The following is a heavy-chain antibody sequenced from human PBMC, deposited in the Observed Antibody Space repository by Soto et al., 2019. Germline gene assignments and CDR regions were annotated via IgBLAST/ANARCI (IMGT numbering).Heavy chain of an antibody. J-gene: IGHJ4*02. CDR1: GYTFTGYY. Sequence: ASVKVSCKASGYTFTGYYMHWVRQAPGQGLEWMGWINPNSGGTNYAQKFQGWVTMTRDTSISTAYMELSRLRSDDTAVYYCARGADSVRGVNYYFDYWGQGTLVTVSS. CDR3: ARGADSVRGVNYYFDY. V-gene: IGHV1-2*04. CDR2: INPNSGGT. D-gene: IGHD3-10*01.